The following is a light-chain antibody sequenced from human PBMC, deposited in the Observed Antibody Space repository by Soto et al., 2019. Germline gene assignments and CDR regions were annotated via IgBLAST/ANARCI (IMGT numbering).Light chain of an antibody. Sequence: QSALTQPASVSGSPGQSITISCTGTRSDVGGYNFISWYQPHPGKVPKIMIYEASKRPSGAPKRFSGSKSGNTASLTISVLQAEDEAEYYCCSYAHSSTLVFGPGTKFTVL. CDR1: RSDVGGYNF. CDR3: CSYAHSSTLV. V-gene: IGLV2-23*01. J-gene: IGLJ1*01. CDR2: EAS.